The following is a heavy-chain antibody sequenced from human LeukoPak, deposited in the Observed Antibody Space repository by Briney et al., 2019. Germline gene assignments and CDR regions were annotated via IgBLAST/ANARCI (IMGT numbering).Heavy chain of an antibody. CDR3: AREPTSTAFYDSSGFDY. Sequence: ASVKVSCKASGYTFTSYAMNWVRQAPGQGLEWMGWINTNTGNPTCAQGFTGRFVFSLDTSFSTAYLQISSLKAEDTAVYYCAREPTSTAFYDSSGFDYWGQGTLVTVSS. CDR2: INTNTGNP. CDR1: GYTFTSYA. V-gene: IGHV7-4-1*02. J-gene: IGHJ4*02. D-gene: IGHD3-22*01.